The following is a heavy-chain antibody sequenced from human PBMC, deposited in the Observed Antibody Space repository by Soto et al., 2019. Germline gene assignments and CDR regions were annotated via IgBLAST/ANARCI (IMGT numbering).Heavy chain of an antibody. V-gene: IGHV1-8*01. CDR2: INPNSGNI. J-gene: IGHJ4*02. CDR3: ARGRASGSYYLLDY. CDR1: GSTFTSYD. Sequence: ASVKVSCKASGSTFTSYDINWVRQATGHGLERMGWINPNSGNIGYAQKFQGRVTMTRDTAIRTAYMEVSRLRSDDTAVYYCARGRASGSYYLLDYWGQGTLVT. D-gene: IGHD3-10*01.